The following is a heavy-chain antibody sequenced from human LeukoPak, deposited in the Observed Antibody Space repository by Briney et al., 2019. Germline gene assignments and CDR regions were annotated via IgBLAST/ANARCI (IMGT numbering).Heavy chain of an antibody. CDR3: ARVVGYCSGGSCYLDYYYYYYMDV. J-gene: IGHJ6*03. CDR1: GGSISSYY. D-gene: IGHD2-15*01. CDR2: IYHTGSS. Sequence: PSETLSLTCTVSGGSISSYYWTWIRQPPGKGLEWIGYIYHTGSSNYNPSLESRVTISVDTSKNQFSLKLNSVTAADTAVYYCARVVGYCSGGSCYLDYYYYYYMDVWGKGTTVTVSS. V-gene: IGHV4-59*01.